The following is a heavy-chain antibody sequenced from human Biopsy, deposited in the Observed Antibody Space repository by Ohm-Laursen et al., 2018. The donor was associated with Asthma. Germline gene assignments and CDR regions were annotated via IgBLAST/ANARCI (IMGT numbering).Heavy chain of an antibody. Sequence: SLRLSCAASGFMFSDYVFHWVRQAPGKGLEWVAIISYDGTNTYYADSVKGRFTISRDNSKNTLYLQMNGLKAEDTAVYYCARDSPSGSDFDYYYFDYWGQGSLVTVSS. CDR2: ISYDGTNT. V-gene: IGHV3-30-3*01. J-gene: IGHJ4*02. CDR1: GFMFSDYV. CDR3: ARDSPSGSDFDYYYFDY. D-gene: IGHD5-12*01.